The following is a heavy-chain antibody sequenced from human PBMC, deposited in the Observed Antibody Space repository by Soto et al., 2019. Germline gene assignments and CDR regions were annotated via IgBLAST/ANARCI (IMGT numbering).Heavy chain of an antibody. CDR1: GFTFSNAW. V-gene: IGHV3-15*07. CDR3: TTDSDDYGYYVSDY. CDR2: IKSKTDGGTT. Sequence: EVQLVESGGGLVKPGGSLRLSCAASGFTFSNAWMNWVRQAPGKGLEWVGRIKSKTDGGTTDYAAPVKGRFTISRDDSKNTLYLQMNSLKTEDTAVYYFTTDSDDYGYYVSDYWGQGTLVTVSS. J-gene: IGHJ4*02. D-gene: IGHD4-17*01.